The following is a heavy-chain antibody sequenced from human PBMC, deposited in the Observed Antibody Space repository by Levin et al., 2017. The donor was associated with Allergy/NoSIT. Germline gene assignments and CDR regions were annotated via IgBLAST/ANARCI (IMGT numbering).Heavy chain of an antibody. CDR1: GYTFTGYY. J-gene: IGHJ4*02. V-gene: IGHV1-2*02. CDR2: INPNSGGT. Sequence: GESLKISCKASGYTFTGYYMHWVRQAPGQGLEWMGWINPNSGGTNYAQKFQGRVTMTRDTSISTAYMELSRLRSDDTAVYYCARVEGTTYYYDSSGYLEDYWGQGTLVTVSS. D-gene: IGHD3-22*01. CDR3: ARVEGTTYYYDSSGYLEDY.